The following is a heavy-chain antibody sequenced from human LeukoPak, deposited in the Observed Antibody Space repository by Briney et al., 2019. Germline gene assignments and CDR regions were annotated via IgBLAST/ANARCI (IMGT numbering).Heavy chain of an antibody. V-gene: IGHV1-8*03. D-gene: IGHD3-3*01. Sequence: ASVKVSCKASGYTFTSYDINWVRQATGQGLEWMGWMNPNSGNTGYAQKFQGGVTITRNTSISTAYMELSSLRSEDTAVYYCARGPLSLFGATYYMDVWGKGTTVTVSS. CDR1: GYTFTSYD. J-gene: IGHJ6*03. CDR2: MNPNSGNT. CDR3: ARGPLSLFGATYYMDV.